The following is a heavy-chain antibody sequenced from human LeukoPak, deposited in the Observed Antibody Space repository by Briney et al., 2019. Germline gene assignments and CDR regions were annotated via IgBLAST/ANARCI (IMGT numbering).Heavy chain of an antibody. CDR2: INHSGST. CDR1: GGSFSGYY. CDR3: ARGTPHYYDSSGYYYFWYFDL. J-gene: IGHJ2*01. D-gene: IGHD3-22*01. Sequence: PSETLSLTCAVYGGSFSGYYWSWIRQPPGKGLEWIGEINHSGSTNYNPSLKSRVTISVDTSKNQFSLKLSSVTAADTAVYYCARGTPHYYDSSGYYYFWYFDLWGRGTLATVSS. V-gene: IGHV4-34*01.